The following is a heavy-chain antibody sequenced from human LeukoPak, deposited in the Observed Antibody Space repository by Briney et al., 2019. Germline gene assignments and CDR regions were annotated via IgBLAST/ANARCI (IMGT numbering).Heavy chain of an antibody. CDR3: ARASSSQLLWFGELIDY. Sequence: ASVKVSCKASGYTFTSYGISWVRQAPGQGLEWMGWISAYNGNTNYAQKLQGRVTMTTDTFTSTAYMELRSLRSDDTAVYYCARASSSQLLWFGELIDYWGQGTLVTVSS. D-gene: IGHD3-10*01. CDR1: GYTFTSYG. V-gene: IGHV1-18*01. CDR2: ISAYNGNT. J-gene: IGHJ4*02.